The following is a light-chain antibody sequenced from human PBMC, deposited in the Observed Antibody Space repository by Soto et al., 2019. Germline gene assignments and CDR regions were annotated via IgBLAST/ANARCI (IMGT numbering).Light chain of an antibody. CDR2: DAS. CDR3: QHRSNWPSVT. J-gene: IGKJ4*01. CDR1: QSVTTS. V-gene: IGKV3-11*01. Sequence: EIVLTQSPATLSLSPGDRATLSCRASQSVTTSVAWYQHHPGQAPRLVIYDASKRATGIPPRFSGSGSGTHFTLTISSLEPEDFAVYYCQHRSNWPSVTFGGGTKLEIK.